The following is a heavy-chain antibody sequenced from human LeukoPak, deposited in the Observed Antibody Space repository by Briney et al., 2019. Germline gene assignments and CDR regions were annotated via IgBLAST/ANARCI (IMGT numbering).Heavy chain of an antibody. CDR3: ARDYYDSSGTNHNLGY. V-gene: IGHV4-34*01. D-gene: IGHD3-22*01. J-gene: IGHJ4*02. CDR1: GFTFDDYG. Sequence: PGGSLRLSRAASGFTFDDYGMSWVRQAPGKGLEWIGEINHSGSTNYNPSLKSRVTISVDTSKNQFSLKLSSVTAADTAVYYCARDYYDSSGTNHNLGYWGQGTLVTVSS. CDR2: INHSGST.